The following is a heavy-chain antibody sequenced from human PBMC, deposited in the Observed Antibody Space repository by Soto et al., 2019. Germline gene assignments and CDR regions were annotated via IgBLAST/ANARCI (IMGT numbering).Heavy chain of an antibody. V-gene: IGHV5-51*01. Sequence: GESLKISCKGSGYSFTSYWIGWVRQMPGKGLEWMGIIHPGDSDTRYSPSFQGQVTISADKSISTAYLQWSSLKASDTAMYYCARHRYYHYYYYGMDVWGQGTTVTVSS. CDR1: GYSFTSYW. J-gene: IGHJ6*02. CDR2: IHPGDSDT. D-gene: IGHD3-22*01. CDR3: ARHRYYHYYYYGMDV.